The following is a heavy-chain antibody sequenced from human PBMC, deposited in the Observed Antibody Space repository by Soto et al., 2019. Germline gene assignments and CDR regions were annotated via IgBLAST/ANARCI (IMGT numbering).Heavy chain of an antibody. Sequence: ASVKVSCKASGYTFTGYYMHWVRQAPGQGLEWMGWINPNSGGTNHAQKFQGRVTMTRDTSISTAYMELSRLRSDDTAVYYCARVRAARPTYYYGMDVWGQGTTVTVSS. CDR1: GYTFTGYY. J-gene: IGHJ6*02. CDR2: INPNSGGT. V-gene: IGHV1-2*02. CDR3: ARVRAARPTYYYGMDV. D-gene: IGHD6-6*01.